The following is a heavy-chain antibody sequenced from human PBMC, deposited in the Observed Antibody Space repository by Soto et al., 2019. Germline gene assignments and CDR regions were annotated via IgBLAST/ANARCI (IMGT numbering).Heavy chain of an antibody. CDR3: ALSQGVMRFLDY. D-gene: IGHD3-16*01. CDR1: GGSMSSSNW. Sequence: SETLSLTCTVSGGSMSSSNWWNLVRQPPGKGLEWIGETHHSGRTNYNPSLKSRVTISVDTSKNQFSLKLSSVTAADTAVYYCALSQGVMRFLDYWGQGTLVTVSS. CDR2: THHSGRT. J-gene: IGHJ4*02. V-gene: IGHV4-4*02.